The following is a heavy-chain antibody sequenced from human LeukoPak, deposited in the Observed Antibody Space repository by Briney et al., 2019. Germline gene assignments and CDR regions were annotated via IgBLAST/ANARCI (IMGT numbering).Heavy chain of an antibody. CDR3: ARGPGILRYFDWLPNWFDP. CDR2: INHSGST. D-gene: IGHD3-9*01. V-gene: IGHV4-34*01. CDR1: GGSFSGYY. Sequence: SETLSLTCAVYGGSFSGYYWSWIRQPPGKGLEWIGEINHSGSTNYNPSLKSRVTISVDTSKNQFSLKLSSVTAADTAVYYCARGPGILRYFDWLPNWFDPWGQGTLVTASS. J-gene: IGHJ5*02.